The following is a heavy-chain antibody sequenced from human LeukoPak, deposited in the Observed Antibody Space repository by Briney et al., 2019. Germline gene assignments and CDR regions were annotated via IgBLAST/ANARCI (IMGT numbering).Heavy chain of an antibody. CDR3: ARIAAAGSHFDY. CDR1: GFTFSSYE. J-gene: IGHJ4*02. D-gene: IGHD6-13*01. CDR2: ISSSGSTI. Sequence: PGGSLRLSCAASGFTFSSYEVNWVRQAPGKGLEWVSYISSSGSTIYYADSVKGRFTISRDNAKNSLYLQMNSLRAEDTAVYYCARIAAAGSHFDYWGQGTLVTVSS. V-gene: IGHV3-48*03.